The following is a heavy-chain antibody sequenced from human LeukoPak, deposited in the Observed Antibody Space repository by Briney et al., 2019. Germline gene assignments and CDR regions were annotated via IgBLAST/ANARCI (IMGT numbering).Heavy chain of an antibody. J-gene: IGHJ4*02. V-gene: IGHV4-34*01. CDR3: ARAGNDYGDYQADY. CDR2: INHSGST. Sequence: NPSETLSLTCAVYGGSFSGYYWSWIRQPPGKGLEWIGEINHSGSTNYNPSLKSRVTISVGTSKNQFSLKLSSVTAADTAVYYCARAGNDYGDYQADYWGQGTLVTVSS. CDR1: GGSFSGYY. D-gene: IGHD4-17*01.